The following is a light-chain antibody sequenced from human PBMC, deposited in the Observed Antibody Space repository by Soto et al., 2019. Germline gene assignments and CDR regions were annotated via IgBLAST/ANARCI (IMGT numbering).Light chain of an antibody. V-gene: IGLV1-44*01. Sequence: QSFLPPPPSASGTPGPRVTISCSRGTSNIGTNTVTWFQQLPGTAPKLLIYNTNQRPAGVPDRFSGSKSGTSASLAISGLRSEDEASYFCATWDDSLSGLCGRGTKLTV. J-gene: IGLJ3*02. CDR3: ATWDDSLSGL. CDR1: TSNIGTNT. CDR2: NTN.